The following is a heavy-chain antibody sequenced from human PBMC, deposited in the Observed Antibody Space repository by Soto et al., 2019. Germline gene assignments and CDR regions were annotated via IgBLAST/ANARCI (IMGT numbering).Heavy chain of an antibody. CDR1: GFTFSYYW. Sequence: EVQLVESEGGLVQPGGSLRLSCAASGFTFSYYWMHWVRQAPGQGLVWVSRIHSDGSSTTYADSVKGRFTISRDNAKNTLYLQMNSLRAADTAVYYCARGDGGAFDLWGQGTMVTVSS. V-gene: IGHV3-74*01. D-gene: IGHD2-21*02. CDR3: ARGDGGAFDL. CDR2: IHSDGSST. J-gene: IGHJ3*01.